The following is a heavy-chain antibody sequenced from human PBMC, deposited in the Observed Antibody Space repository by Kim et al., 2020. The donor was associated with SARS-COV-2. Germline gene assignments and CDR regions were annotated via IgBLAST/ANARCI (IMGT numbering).Heavy chain of an antibody. D-gene: IGHD6-13*01. Sequence: SYADAVKGRFTISRDNSKNTLYLQMTSLRAEDTAVYYCAYSSSWYLAVDYWGQGTLVTVSS. J-gene: IGHJ4*02. V-gene: IGHV3-53*01. CDR3: AYSSSWYLAVDY.